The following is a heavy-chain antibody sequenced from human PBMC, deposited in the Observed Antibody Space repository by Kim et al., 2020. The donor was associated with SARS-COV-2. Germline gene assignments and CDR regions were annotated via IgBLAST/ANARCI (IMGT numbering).Heavy chain of an antibody. CDR3: ARGRGSSWHKPFDY. D-gene: IGHD6-13*01. V-gene: IGHV4-34*01. Sequence: NPSLKSRVTMSVDTSKNQFSLKLSSVTAADTAVYYCARGRGSSWHKPFDYWGQGTLVTVSS. J-gene: IGHJ4*02.